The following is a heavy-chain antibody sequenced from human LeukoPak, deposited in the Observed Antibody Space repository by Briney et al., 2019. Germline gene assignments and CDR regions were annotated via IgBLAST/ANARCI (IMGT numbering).Heavy chain of an antibody. CDR2: IIPIFGTA. J-gene: IGHJ1*01. V-gene: IGHV1-69*13. CDR3: ALTTHGNTYGPKYFHH. D-gene: IGHD5-18*01. Sequence: SVKVSCKASGASFNDYAISWVRQAPGQGLEWLGTIIPIFGTANYAQNFQGRVTITADESTSTAYMELSSLRSEDTAVYYCALTTHGNTYGPKYFHHCGQGTLVTVSS. CDR1: GASFNDYA.